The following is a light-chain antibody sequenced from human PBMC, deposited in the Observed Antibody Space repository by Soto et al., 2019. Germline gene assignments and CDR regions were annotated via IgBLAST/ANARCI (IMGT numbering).Light chain of an antibody. CDR2: GAS. CDR3: QQYNNWPWA. J-gene: IGKJ1*01. V-gene: IGKV3-15*01. Sequence: EMVMTQSPATLSVSPGERATLSYRASQSVSSNLAWYQQKPGQAPRLLIYGASTRATGITARFSGSGSGTEFTLTIGSLQSEDFAVYYCQQYNNWPWAFGQGTKVEIK. CDR1: QSVSSN.